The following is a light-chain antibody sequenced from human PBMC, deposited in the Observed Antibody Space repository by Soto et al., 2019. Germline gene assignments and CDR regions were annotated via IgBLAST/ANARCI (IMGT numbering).Light chain of an antibody. Sequence: ALTQPASMSGPPGQSITISCIGTSYDVGNYNYVSWYQHHADRAPKLIIYDVSSRPSGVSDRFSGSKSGNTASLTISGLQPEDEANYYCSSYTSTSTYVFGTGTKVTVL. J-gene: IGLJ1*01. CDR2: DVS. V-gene: IGLV2-14*03. CDR1: SYDVGNYNY. CDR3: SSYTSTSTYV.